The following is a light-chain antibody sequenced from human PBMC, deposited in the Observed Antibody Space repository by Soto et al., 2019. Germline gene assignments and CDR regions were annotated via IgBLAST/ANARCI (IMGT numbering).Light chain of an antibody. V-gene: IGKV4-1*01. J-gene: IGKJ4*01. CDR2: WAS. CDR3: QQYFNVPFT. Sequence: DRVLTPSPDSLAVSLGEMATINCKCSRSVLYKSNNKNHLAWYQQKPGQPPQLIIYWASTRESGAPERFSGSGSGTDFTLTISSLEAEDVAFYWCQQYFNVPFTFGGGTKVDIK. CDR1: RSVLYKSNNKNH.